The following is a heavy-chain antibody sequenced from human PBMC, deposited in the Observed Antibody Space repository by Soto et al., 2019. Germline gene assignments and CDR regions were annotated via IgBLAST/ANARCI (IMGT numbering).Heavy chain of an antibody. D-gene: IGHD4-4*01. V-gene: IGHV3-30*18. CDR1: GFTFSSYG. Sequence: TGGSLRLCCAASGFTFSSYGMHWVRQAPGKGLEWVAVISYDGSNKYYADSVKGRFTISRDNSKNTLYLQMNSLRAEDTAVYYCAKRTVTSWFDPWGQGTLVTVSS. CDR2: ISYDGSNK. J-gene: IGHJ5*02. CDR3: AKRTVTSWFDP.